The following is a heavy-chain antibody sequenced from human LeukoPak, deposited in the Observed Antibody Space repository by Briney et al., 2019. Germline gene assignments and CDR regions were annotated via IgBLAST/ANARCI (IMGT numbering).Heavy chain of an antibody. CDR2: ISAYNGNT. Sequence: GASVKVSCKASGYTFTSYGISWVRQAPGQGLEWMGWISAYNGNTNYAQNLQGRATMTTDTSTSTAYMELRSLRSDDTAVYYCARNQVDTAMALIDYWGQGTLVTVSS. D-gene: IGHD5-18*01. CDR3: ARNQVDTAMALIDY. J-gene: IGHJ4*02. CDR1: GYTFTSYG. V-gene: IGHV1-18*01.